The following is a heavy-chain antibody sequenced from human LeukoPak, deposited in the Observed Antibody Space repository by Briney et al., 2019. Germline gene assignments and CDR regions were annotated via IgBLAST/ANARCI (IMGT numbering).Heavy chain of an antibody. CDR2: IKQDGSEK. J-gene: IGHJ4*02. CDR3: ARDGFGTGSN. V-gene: IGHV3-7*03. Sequence: PGGSLRLSCAASGFTFSSYAMTWVRQAPGKGLEWVANIKQDGSEKNYVDSVKGRFIISRDNAKNSLYLQMNTLRADDTAVYYCARDGFGTGSNWGQGTLVTVSS. CDR1: GFTFSSYA. D-gene: IGHD3-16*01.